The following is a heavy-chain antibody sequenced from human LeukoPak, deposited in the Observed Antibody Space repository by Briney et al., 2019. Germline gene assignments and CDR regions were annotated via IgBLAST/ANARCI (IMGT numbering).Heavy chain of an antibody. V-gene: IGHV4-34*01. CDR2: IYYGGST. Sequence: SETLSLTCAVYGGSFSGYYWSWIRQPPGKGLEWIGSIYYGGSTYYNPSLKSRITVSVDTSKNQFSLKLSSVTAADTAVYYCARTGSSGYFLDAFDMWGQGTMVTVSS. CDR3: ARTGSSGYFLDAFDM. CDR1: GGSFSGYY. J-gene: IGHJ3*02. D-gene: IGHD3-22*01.